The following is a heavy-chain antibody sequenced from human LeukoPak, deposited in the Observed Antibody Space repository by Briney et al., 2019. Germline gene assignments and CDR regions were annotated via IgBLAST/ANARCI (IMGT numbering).Heavy chain of an antibody. CDR2: IKEDGSEK. CDR1: GFTFASYW. V-gene: IGHV3-7*03. J-gene: IGHJ4*02. CDR3: AKDRNRNFDY. Sequence: GGSLRLSCAASGFTFASYWMTWVRQAPGKGLELVANIKEDGSEKYYVDSVKGRFTISRDNSKNTLYLQMNSLRAEDTAVYYCAKDRNRNFDYWGQGTLVTVSS. D-gene: IGHD1-14*01.